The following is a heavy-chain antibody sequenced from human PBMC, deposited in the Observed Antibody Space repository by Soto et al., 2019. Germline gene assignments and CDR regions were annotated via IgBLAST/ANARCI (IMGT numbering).Heavy chain of an antibody. J-gene: IGHJ4*02. CDR3: AKAARYQPLPFYFDY. CDR1: GFTFSSYA. Sequence: PGGSLRLSCAASGFTFSSYAMSWVRQAPGKGLEWVSAISGSGGSTYYADSVKGRFTISRDNSKNTLYLQMNSLRAEDTAVYYCAKAARYQPLPFYFDYWGQGTLVTVYS. D-gene: IGHD2-2*01. V-gene: IGHV3-23*01. CDR2: ISGSGGST.